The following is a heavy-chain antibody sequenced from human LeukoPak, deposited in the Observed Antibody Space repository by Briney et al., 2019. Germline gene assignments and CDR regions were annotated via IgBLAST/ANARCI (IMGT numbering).Heavy chain of an antibody. CDR2: ISYDGSNK. D-gene: IGHD2-15*01. J-gene: IGHJ6*02. V-gene: IGHV3-30-3*01. CDR3: ARDLHLLPRYYYYTMDV. CDR1: GFTFSSYA. Sequence: GGSLRLSCAASGFTFSSYAMHWVRQAPGKGLEWVAVISYDGSNKYYADSVKGRFTISRDNSKNTLYLQMNSLRAEDTAVYYCARDLHLLPRYYYYTMDVWGQGTTVTVSS.